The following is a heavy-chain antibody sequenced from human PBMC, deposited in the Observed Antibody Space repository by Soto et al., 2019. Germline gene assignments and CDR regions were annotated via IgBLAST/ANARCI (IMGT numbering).Heavy chain of an antibody. J-gene: IGHJ4*02. CDR1: GFTFSSYG. D-gene: IGHD6-19*01. Sequence: QVQLVESGGGVVQPGRSLRLSCAASGFTFSSYGMHWVRQAPGKGLEWVAVISYDGSNKYYAESVKGRFTISRDNSKNTLYLQMNSLRAEDTAVYYCANVGSSSGWYTDYWGQGTLVTVSS. CDR3: ANVGSSSGWYTDY. V-gene: IGHV3-30*18. CDR2: ISYDGSNK.